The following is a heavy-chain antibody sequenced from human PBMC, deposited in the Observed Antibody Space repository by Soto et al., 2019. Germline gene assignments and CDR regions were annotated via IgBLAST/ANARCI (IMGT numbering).Heavy chain of an antibody. V-gene: IGHV3-30-3*01. D-gene: IGHD3-10*01. Sequence: SLRLSCAASGFTFSSYAMHWVRQAPGKGLEWVAVISYDGSNKYYADSVKGRFTISRDNYKNTLYLQMNSLRAEDTAVHSCARGWFGEYNYYYDMGVWGQGTTVTVSS. CDR1: GFTFSSYA. CDR2: ISYDGSNK. CDR3: ARGWFGEYNYYYDMGV. J-gene: IGHJ6*02.